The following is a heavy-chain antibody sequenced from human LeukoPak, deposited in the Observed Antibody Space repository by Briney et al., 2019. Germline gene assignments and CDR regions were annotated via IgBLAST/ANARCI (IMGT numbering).Heavy chain of an antibody. CDR2: IYTSGST. CDR3: AREGFGEFWSYYYYYMDV. J-gene: IGHJ6*03. V-gene: IGHV4-4*07. Sequence: SETLSLTCTVSGGSIRSYYWSWIRQAAGKGLEWIGRIYTSGSTNYNPSLKSRVTMSVDTSKNQFSLKLSSVTAADTAVYYCAREGFGEFWSYYYYYMDVWGKGTTVTISS. D-gene: IGHD3-10*01. CDR1: GGSIRSYY.